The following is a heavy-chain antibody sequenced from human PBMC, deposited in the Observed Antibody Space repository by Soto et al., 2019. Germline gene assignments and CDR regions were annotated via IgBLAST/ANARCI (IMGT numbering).Heavy chain of an antibody. CDR3: ARHGIDYYDSSGYSGLGMDV. D-gene: IGHD3-22*01. CDR2: IYPGDSDT. Sequence: PGESLKISCKGSGYSFTSYWIGWVRQMPGKGLEWMGIIYPGDSDTRYSPSFQGQVTISADKSISTAYLRWSSLKASDTAMYYCARHGIDYYDSSGYSGLGMDVWGQGTTVTVSS. CDR1: GYSFTSYW. V-gene: IGHV5-51*01. J-gene: IGHJ6*02.